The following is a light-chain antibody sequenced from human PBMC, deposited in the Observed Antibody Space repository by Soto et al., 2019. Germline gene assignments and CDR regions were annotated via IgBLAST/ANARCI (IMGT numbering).Light chain of an antibody. V-gene: IGLV2-14*01. Sequence: QSALTQPASVSGSPGQSITISCTGTSSDVGAYNYVSWYQRSPGTAPKLMIYEVSNRPSGVSNRFSGSKSGNTASLTISGLQPEDEADYYSCSYTTSGPWVFGGGTQLTVL. J-gene: IGLJ2*01. CDR1: SSDVGAYNY. CDR3: CSYTTSGPWV. CDR2: EVS.